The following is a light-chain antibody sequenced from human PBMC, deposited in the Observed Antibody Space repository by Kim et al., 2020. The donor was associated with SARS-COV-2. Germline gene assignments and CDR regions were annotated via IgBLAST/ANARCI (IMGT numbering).Light chain of an antibody. J-gene: IGKJ1*01. CDR1: QGISSY. V-gene: IGKV1-8*01. CDR2: AAS. Sequence: ASPGDRVTITCRASQGISSYLAWYQQKPGKAPKLLIYAASTLQSGVPSRFSGSGSGTDFTLTISCLQSEDFATYYCQQYYSYPRTFGQGTKLEIK. CDR3: QQYYSYPRT.